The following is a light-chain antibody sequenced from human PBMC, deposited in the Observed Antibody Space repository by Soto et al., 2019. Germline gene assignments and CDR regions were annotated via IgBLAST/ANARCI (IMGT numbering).Light chain of an antibody. J-gene: IGKJ1*01. CDR3: QQYNNWPRT. V-gene: IGKV3-15*01. CDR1: QSLRSS. CDR2: GAS. Sequence: EVVLRQSPGTLCLSPGERATLSCRASQSLRSSLAWYQQKPGQAPRLLIYGASTRATGIPARFSGSGSGTEFTLTISSLQSEDFAVYYCQQYNNWPRTFGQGTKVDIK.